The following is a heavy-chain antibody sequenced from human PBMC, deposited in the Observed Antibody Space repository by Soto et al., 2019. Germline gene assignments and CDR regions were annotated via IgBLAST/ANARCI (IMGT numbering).Heavy chain of an antibody. Sequence: SETLSLTCTVSGGSISSSSYYWGWIRQPPGKGLEWIGSIYYSGSTYYNPSLKSRVTISVDTSKNQFSLKLSSVTAADTAVYYCARLWSGQLGDQYYYYGMDVWGQGTAVTVSS. CDR2: IYYSGST. D-gene: IGHD3-10*01. CDR3: ARLWSGQLGDQYYYYGMDV. V-gene: IGHV4-39*01. CDR1: GGSISSSSYY. J-gene: IGHJ6*02.